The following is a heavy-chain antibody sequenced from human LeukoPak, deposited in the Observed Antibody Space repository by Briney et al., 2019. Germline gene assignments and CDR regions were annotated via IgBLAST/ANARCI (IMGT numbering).Heavy chain of an antibody. CDR2: ISGSGADT. V-gene: IGHV3-23*01. CDR3: AKEGYQTGTTSKGYYDY. J-gene: IGHJ4*02. Sequence: GGSLRLSCAASGFTFAGYAMTWVRQAPGKGLEWVSAISGSGADTYYADSVKGRFTISRDNSKNTLSLQMNSLRAEDTAAYYCAKEGYQTGTTSKGYYDYWGQGTLVTVSS. CDR1: GFTFAGYA. D-gene: IGHD1-7*01.